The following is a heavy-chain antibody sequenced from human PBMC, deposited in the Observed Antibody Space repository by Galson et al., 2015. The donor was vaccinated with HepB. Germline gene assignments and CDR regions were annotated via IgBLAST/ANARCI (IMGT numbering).Heavy chain of an antibody. V-gene: IGHV3-33*01. CDR3: AREFSIVAASFDY. CDR1: GFTFNGYG. CDR2: IWYDGRNK. Sequence: SLRLSCAASGFTFNGYGMHWVRQAPGKGLEWVAVIWYDGRNKFSIDSVKGRFTIARDISKNTLYLQMNILRAEDTAVHYCAREFSIVAASFDYCGQGTLVTVSS. D-gene: IGHD2-15*01. J-gene: IGHJ4*02.